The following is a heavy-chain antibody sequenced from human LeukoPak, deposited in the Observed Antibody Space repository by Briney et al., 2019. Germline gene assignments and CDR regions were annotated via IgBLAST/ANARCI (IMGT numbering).Heavy chain of an antibody. CDR3: AREGPVNDY. Sequence: GGSLRLSCAASGFTFSSYSMNWVRQAPGKGLEWVSYISSSSSTIYYADSVKGRFTISRDNAKNSLYLQMNSLRAEDTAVYYCAREGPVNDYWGQGTLVTVSS. CDR2: ISSSSSTI. J-gene: IGHJ4*02. V-gene: IGHV3-48*01. CDR1: GFTFSSYS. D-gene: IGHD2-2*01.